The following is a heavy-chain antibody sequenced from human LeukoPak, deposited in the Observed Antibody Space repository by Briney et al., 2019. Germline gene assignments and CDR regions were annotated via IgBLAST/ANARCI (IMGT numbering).Heavy chain of an antibody. CDR1: GGTFSGYA. CDR3: ARAPDYGDYPYYFDY. V-gene: IGHV1-69*01. D-gene: IGHD4-17*01. Sequence: GSSVKVSCKASGGTFSGYAISWVRQAPGQGLEWMGGIIPIFGTANYAQKFQGRVTITADESTSTAYMELSSLRSEDTAVYYCARAPDYGDYPYYFDYWGQGTLDTVSS. J-gene: IGHJ4*02. CDR2: IIPIFGTA.